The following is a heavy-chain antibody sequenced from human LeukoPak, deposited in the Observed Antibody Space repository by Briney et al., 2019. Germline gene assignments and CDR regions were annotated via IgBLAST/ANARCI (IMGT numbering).Heavy chain of an antibody. CDR1: GGSFSGYY. CDR2: INHSGST. D-gene: IGHD1-26*01. V-gene: IGHV4-34*01. CDR3: ARHVGGATLRYYYMDV. J-gene: IGHJ6*03. Sequence: PSETLSLTCAVYGGSFSGYYWSWIRQPPGKGLEWIGEINHSGSTNYSPSLKSRVTISVDTSKNQFSLKLSSVTAADTAVYYCARHVGGATLRYYYMDVWGKGTTVTISS.